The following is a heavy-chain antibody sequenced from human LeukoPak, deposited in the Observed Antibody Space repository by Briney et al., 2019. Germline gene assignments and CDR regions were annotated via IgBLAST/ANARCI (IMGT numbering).Heavy chain of an antibody. CDR3: ARAKAVVTSCCIFDY. Sequence: SEKVSCKASGGTFSSYAISWVRQAPGQGLEWMGGIIPIFGTANYAQKFQGRVTITTDESTSTAYMELSSLRSEDTAVYYCARAKAVVTSCCIFDYWGQGTLVTVSS. V-gene: IGHV1-69*05. CDR2: IIPIFGTA. D-gene: IGHD2-2*01. J-gene: IGHJ4*02. CDR1: GGTFSSYA.